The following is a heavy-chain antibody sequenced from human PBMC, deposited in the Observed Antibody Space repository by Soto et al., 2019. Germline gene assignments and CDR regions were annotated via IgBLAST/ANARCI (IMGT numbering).Heavy chain of an antibody. Sequence: PSQTLSLTCVISGDSVSSNTAAWNWIRSSPSRGLEWLGRTHYRSNWRHDYAVSVRSRITVNPDTSKNHFSLQLNSVTPDDTAVYYCARGVAGSGFDLWGQGTLVTVSS. CDR1: GDSVSSNTAA. J-gene: IGHJ4*02. CDR3: ARGVAGSGFDL. D-gene: IGHD6-19*01. V-gene: IGHV6-1*01. CDR2: THYRSNWRH.